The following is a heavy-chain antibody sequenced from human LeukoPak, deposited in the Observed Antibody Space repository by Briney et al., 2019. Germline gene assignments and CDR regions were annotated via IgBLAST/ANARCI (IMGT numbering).Heavy chain of an antibody. CDR2: ISSSSGYI. CDR1: GFTFSSYW. J-gene: IGHJ4*02. CDR3: ARETTVIKKIDY. D-gene: IGHD4-17*01. V-gene: IGHV3-21*01. Sequence: PGGSLRLSCAASGFTFSSYWMSWVRQAPGKGLEWVSSISSSSGYIYYADSVKGRFTISRDNAKNSLYLQMNSLRDEDTAIYYCARETTVIKKIDYWGQGTLVTVSS.